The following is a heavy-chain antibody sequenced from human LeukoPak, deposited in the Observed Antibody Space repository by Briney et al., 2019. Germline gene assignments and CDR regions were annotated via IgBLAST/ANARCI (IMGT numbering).Heavy chain of an antibody. V-gene: IGHV4-34*01. CDR3: ARSPGYSSSWSPYFDY. CDR2: INHSGST. D-gene: IGHD6-13*01. J-gene: IGHJ4*02. Sequence: SETLSLTCAVYGGSFSGYYWSWTRHPPGKGLEWIGEINHSGSTNYNPSLKSRVTISVDTSKNQFSLKLSSVTAADTAVYYCARSPGYSSSWSPYFDYWGQGTLVTVSS. CDR1: GGSFSGYY.